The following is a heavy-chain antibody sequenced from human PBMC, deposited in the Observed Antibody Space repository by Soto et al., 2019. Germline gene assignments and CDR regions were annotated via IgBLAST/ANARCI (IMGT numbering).Heavy chain of an antibody. CDR3: ASSKYYDILTGHSVTDDY. J-gene: IGHJ4*02. V-gene: IGHV3-13*01. CDR1: GFTFSSYD. CDR2: IGTAGDT. D-gene: IGHD3-9*01. Sequence: SGFTFSSYDMHWVRQATGKGLEWVSAIGTAGDTYYPGSVKGRFTISRENAKNSLYLQMNSLRAEDTAVYYCASSKYYDILTGHSVTDDYWGQGTLVNVSS.